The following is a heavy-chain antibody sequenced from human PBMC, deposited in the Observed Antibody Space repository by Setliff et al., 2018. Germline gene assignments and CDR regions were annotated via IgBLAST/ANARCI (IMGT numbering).Heavy chain of an antibody. CDR2: IYNSGST. Sequence: SETLSLTCTVSGGSISSGGYYWSWIRQHPGKGLEWIGYIYNSGSTYYNPSLKSRITISVDKSTNQFSLKLNSVTAADTAVYYCVRTDYSDGRYSMDVWGKGTTVTVSS. CDR3: VRTDYSDGRYSMDV. D-gene: IGHD6-19*01. J-gene: IGHJ6*03. CDR1: GGSISSGGYY. V-gene: IGHV4-31*09.